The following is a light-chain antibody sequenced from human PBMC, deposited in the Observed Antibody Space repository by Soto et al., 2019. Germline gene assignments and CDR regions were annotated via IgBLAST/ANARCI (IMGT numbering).Light chain of an antibody. V-gene: IGKV1-39*01. CDR3: QHCYSFLNA. CDR2: AAS. Sequence: DIQMTQSPPSLSASVGDRVTITCRASQSISSYLNWYQQKPGSAPKLLIYAASSLQSGVPSRFSGSGSGTDFTLTISSLQPYFFATYYTQHCYSFLNAFGQRT. CDR1: QSISSY. J-gene: IGKJ1*01.